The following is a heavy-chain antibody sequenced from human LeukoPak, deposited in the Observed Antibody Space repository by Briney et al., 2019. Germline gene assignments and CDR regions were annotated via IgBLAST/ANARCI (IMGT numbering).Heavy chain of an antibody. Sequence: ASVKVSCKASGYTSTNYYVHWVRQAPGQGLEWMGIIKPSGGGTSYALKFQGRATMTRDTSTSTAYMELSSLRSEDTAVYYCARDHFDSSGYYYLLGYFEHWGQGTLVTVSS. D-gene: IGHD3-22*01. V-gene: IGHV1-46*01. CDR1: GYTSTNYY. CDR3: ARDHFDSSGYYYLLGYFEH. CDR2: IKPSGGGT. J-gene: IGHJ1*01.